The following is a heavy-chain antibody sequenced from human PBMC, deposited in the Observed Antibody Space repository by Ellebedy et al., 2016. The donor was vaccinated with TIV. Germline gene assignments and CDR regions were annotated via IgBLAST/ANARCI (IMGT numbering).Heavy chain of an antibody. Sequence: GGSLRLSCAAPGFIVSSNYMSWVRQAPGKGLKWVSVIYSGGGTYYADSVKGRVTISRDNSKNTLYLQMNSLRAEDTAVYFCAKMGFCPNGVCREFDYWGQGTLVTVSS. V-gene: IGHV3-66*01. CDR3: AKMGFCPNGVCREFDY. CDR1: GFIVSSNY. CDR2: IYSGGGT. D-gene: IGHD2-8*01. J-gene: IGHJ4*02.